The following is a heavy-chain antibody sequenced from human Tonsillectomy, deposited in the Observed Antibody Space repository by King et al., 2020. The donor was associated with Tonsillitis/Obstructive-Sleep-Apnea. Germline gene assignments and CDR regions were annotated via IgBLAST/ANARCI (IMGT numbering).Heavy chain of an antibody. CDR2: ISSSSSYT. D-gene: IGHD3-9*01. V-gene: IGHV3-11*05. J-gene: IGHJ5*02. Sequence: VQLVESGGGLVKPGGSLRLSCAASGFTFSDYYMSWIRQAPGKGLEWVSYISSSSSYTNYADSVKGRFTISRDNAKNSLYLQMNSLRAEDTAVYYCAGESRAYDILTGYYRWFDPWGQGTLVTVSS. CDR1: GFTFSDYY. CDR3: AGESRAYDILTGYYRWFDP.